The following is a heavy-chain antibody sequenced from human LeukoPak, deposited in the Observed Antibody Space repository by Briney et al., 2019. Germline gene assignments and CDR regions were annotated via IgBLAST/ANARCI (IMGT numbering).Heavy chain of an antibody. CDR3: ARDYYGSGSYLG. CDR2: ISSSSSYI. CDR1: GFIFSTYG. D-gene: IGHD3-10*01. J-gene: IGHJ4*02. Sequence: PGGSLRLSCAASGFIFSTYGMYWVRQAPGKGLEWVSSISSSSSYIYYADSVKGRFTISRDNAKNSLYLQMNSLRAEDTAVYYCARDYYGSGSYLGWGQGTLVTVSS. V-gene: IGHV3-21*01.